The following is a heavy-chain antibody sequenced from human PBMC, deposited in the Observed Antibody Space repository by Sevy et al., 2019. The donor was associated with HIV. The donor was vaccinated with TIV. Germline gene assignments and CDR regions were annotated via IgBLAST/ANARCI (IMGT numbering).Heavy chain of an antibody. CDR3: TRDSDGSGHYYADYFDY. Sequence: ASVKVSCKASGYTFTTYPIGWVRQAPGQGLEWMGWISTYSGETRDAQKFQGRATMTTDTSTSTAYLERRSLRSGDTAVYYVTRDSDGSGHYYADYFDYWGQGTLVTVSS. D-gene: IGHD3-22*01. J-gene: IGHJ4*02. V-gene: IGHV1-18*01. CDR1: GYTFTTYP. CDR2: ISTYSGET.